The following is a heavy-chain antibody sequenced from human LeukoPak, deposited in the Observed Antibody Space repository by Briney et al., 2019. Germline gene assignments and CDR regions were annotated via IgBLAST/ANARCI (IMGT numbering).Heavy chain of an antibody. V-gene: IGHV4-4*07. J-gene: IGHJ4*02. Sequence: SETLSLTCTVSGGSISSYYWSWIRQPAGKGLEWIGRIYTSGSTNYNPSLKSRVTMSVDTSKNQFSLKLSSVTAADTAVYYCARADDFWSGPKGYFDYWGQGTLVTVSS. D-gene: IGHD3-3*01. CDR2: IYTSGST. CDR3: ARADDFWSGPKGYFDY. CDR1: GGSISSYY.